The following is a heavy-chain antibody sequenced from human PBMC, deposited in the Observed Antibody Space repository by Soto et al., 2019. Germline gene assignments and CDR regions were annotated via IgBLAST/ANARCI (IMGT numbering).Heavy chain of an antibody. CDR1: GFTFSNAW. D-gene: IGHD3-22*01. CDR2: IKSKTDGGTT. Sequence: PGGSLRVSCAASGFTFSNAWMSWVRQAPGKGLEWVGRIKSKTDGGTTDYAAPVKGRFTISRDDSKNTLYLQMNSLKAEDTAVYYCHYDSSGYYSGAFDIWGQGTMVTVSS. V-gene: IGHV3-15*01. J-gene: IGHJ3*02. CDR3: HYDSSGYYSGAFDI.